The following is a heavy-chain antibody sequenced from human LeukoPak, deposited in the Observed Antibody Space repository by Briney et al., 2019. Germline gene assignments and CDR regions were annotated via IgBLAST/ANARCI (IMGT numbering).Heavy chain of an antibody. CDR1: GYSISSGYY. CDR3: ARESFRVLAATFDY. CDR2: IYHSGST. V-gene: IGHV4-38-2*02. Sequence: SETLSLTGTVSGYSISSGYYWGWIRQRPGKGLECIGSIYHSGSTYYNPSLKNRVTISVDASKNQFSLKLSSVTAADTAVYYCARESFRVLAATFDYLGQGTLVTVSS. J-gene: IGHJ4*02. D-gene: IGHD2-15*01.